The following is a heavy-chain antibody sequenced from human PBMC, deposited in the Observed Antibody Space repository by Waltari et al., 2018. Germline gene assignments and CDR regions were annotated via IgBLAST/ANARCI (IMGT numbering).Heavy chain of an antibody. CDR1: GVTFRRYG. D-gene: IGHD5-18*01. CDR2: ISYDGSRK. J-gene: IGHJ4*02. CDR3: AKDYTYGNYFDY. V-gene: IGHV3-30*18. Sequence: QVQLVESGGGVVQPGKSLRLSCAASGVTFRRYGMHWVRRAPGKGMDWLAGISYDGSRKDYSDSVKGRFTISRDNSENTLHLQMDSLISEDTAVYYCAKDYTYGNYFDYWGQGALVTVSS.